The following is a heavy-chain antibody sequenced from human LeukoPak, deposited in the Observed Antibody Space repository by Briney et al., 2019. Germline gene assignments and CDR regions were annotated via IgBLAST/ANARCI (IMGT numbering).Heavy chain of an antibody. V-gene: IGHV3-23*01. CDR2: ISGSGGST. CDR1: GFTFSTYA. D-gene: IGHD3-3*01. Sequence: GGSLRLSCAASGFTFSTYAMSWVRQAPGKGLQWVSAISGSGGSTYYADSVKGRFTISRDNSKNTLYLQMNSLRAEDTAVYYCARLRTIFGVVIIGPTNDYWGQGTLVTVSS. J-gene: IGHJ4*02. CDR3: ARLRTIFGVVIIGPTNDY.